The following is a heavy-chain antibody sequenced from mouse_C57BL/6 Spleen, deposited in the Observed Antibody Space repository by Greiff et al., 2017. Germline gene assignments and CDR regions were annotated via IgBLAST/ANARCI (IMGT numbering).Heavy chain of an antibody. Sequence: VQLQQSGPGLVQPSQSLSITCTASGFSLTSYGVHWVRQSPGKGLEWLGVIWRGGSTDYNAAIMSRLSITKDNTKSQVFFNMNSLQADDTAIYYCSKNGGDWDYFDYWGQGTTLTVSS. V-gene: IGHV2-5*01. J-gene: IGHJ2*01. CDR3: SKNGGDWDYFDY. D-gene: IGHD4-1*01. CDR2: IWRGGST. CDR1: GFSLTSYG.